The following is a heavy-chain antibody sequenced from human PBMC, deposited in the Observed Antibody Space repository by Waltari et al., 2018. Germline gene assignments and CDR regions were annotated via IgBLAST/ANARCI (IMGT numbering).Heavy chain of an antibody. D-gene: IGHD3-10*01. J-gene: IGHJ6*02. CDR2: IYYSGST. V-gene: IGHV4-39*07. Sequence: QLQLQESGPGLVKPSETLSLTCPVPGGSISSSSYYWSWIRHPPGKGLEWIGSIYYSGSTYYNPSLKSRVTISVDTSKNQFSLKLSSVTAADTAVYYCAREDSMTMVQGKGYYYYGMDVWGQGTTVTVSS. CDR3: AREDSMTMVQGKGYYYYGMDV. CDR1: GGSISSSSYY.